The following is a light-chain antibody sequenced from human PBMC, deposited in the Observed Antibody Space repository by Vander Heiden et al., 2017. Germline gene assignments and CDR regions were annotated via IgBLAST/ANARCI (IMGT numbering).Light chain of an antibody. J-gene: IGKJ1*01. CDR3: QQDGSSPWT. V-gene: IGKV3-20*01. CDR2: GAY. CDR1: QSVSSSY. Sequence: EIVLTQSPGTLSLSPGERATLSCRASQSVSSSYLAWYQQKPGQATRLIIYGAYSRATGIPDRCSGSGSGKDFTPTISRLEHEDVAVYYWQQDGSSPWTFGRGTKVEIK.